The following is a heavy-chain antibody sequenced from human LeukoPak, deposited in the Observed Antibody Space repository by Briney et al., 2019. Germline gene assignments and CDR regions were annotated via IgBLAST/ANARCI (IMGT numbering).Heavy chain of an antibody. CDR1: GFTFDDYA. Sequence: GGSLRLSCAASGFTFDDYAMHWVRQAPGKGLEWVSGISWNSGSIGYADSAKGRFTISRDNAKNSLYLQMNSLRAEDTAVYYCARDYGSGSYQISFYYYYYMDVWGKGATVTVSS. CDR2: ISWNSGSI. J-gene: IGHJ6*03. CDR3: ARDYGSGSYQISFYYYYYMDV. V-gene: IGHV3-9*01. D-gene: IGHD3-10*01.